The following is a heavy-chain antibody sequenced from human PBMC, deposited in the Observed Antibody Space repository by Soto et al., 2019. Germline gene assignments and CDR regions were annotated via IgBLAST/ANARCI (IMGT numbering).Heavy chain of an antibody. Sequence: PGGSLRLSCAASGFTFSSYAMSWVRQAPGKGLEWVSAISGSGGSTYYADSVKGRFTISRDNSKNTLYLQMNSLRAEDTAVYYCAKSGIAAAEPPLYYYYGMDVWGQGTTVTVSS. V-gene: IGHV3-23*01. J-gene: IGHJ6*02. CDR2: ISGSGGST. CDR3: AKSGIAAAEPPLYYYYGMDV. D-gene: IGHD6-13*01. CDR1: GFTFSSYA.